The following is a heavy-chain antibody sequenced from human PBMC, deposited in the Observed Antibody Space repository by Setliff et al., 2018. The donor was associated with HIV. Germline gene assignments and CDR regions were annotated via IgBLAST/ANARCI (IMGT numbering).Heavy chain of an antibody. V-gene: IGHV4-34*01. CDR2: IHHTGRT. D-gene: IGHD3-3*01. J-gene: IGHJ6*02. Sequence: PSETLSLTCAVYGGSFSGHYWSWIRQPPGKGLEWIGEIHHTGRTNYNPSLKNRVTISIDNFKNQFSLNLTSVTAADTAVYYCARAPYYNFWSGYYVGMSSHYYGMDVWGQGTTVTVSS. CDR3: ARAPYYNFWSGYYVGMSSHYYGMDV. CDR1: GGSFSGHY.